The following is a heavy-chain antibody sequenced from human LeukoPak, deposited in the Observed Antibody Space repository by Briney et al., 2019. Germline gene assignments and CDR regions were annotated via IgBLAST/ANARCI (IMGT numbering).Heavy chain of an antibody. V-gene: IGHV4-39*01. CDR2: IYYSGST. J-gene: IGHJ5*02. Sequence: PSETLSLTCTVSGGSVSSGTYFWGWIRQPPGKGLEWIGSIYYSGSTYYNPSLKTRVTISVDTSKNHFSLRLSSVTTADTAVYYCARQRIVLRWFDPWGQGTLVTVSS. CDR3: ARQRIVLRWFDP. D-gene: IGHD2-15*01. CDR1: GGSVSSGTYF.